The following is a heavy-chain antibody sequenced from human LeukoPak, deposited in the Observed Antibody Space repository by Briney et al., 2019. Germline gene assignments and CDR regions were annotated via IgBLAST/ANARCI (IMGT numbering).Heavy chain of an antibody. Sequence: PSETLSLTCAVYGGSFSGYYWSWIRQPPGKGLEWIGEINHSGSTNYNPSLKSRVTISVDTSKNQFSLKLSSVTAADTAVYCCARGAAVAGLDYWGQGTLVTVSS. D-gene: IGHD6-19*01. CDR3: ARGAAVAGLDY. V-gene: IGHV4-34*01. CDR1: GGSFSGYY. CDR2: INHSGST. J-gene: IGHJ4*02.